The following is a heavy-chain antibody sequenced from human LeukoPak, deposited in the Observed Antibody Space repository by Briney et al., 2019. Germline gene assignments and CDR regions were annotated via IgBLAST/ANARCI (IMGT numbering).Heavy chain of an antibody. CDR3: VSFYETY. V-gene: IGHV3-74*01. CDR2: NNSDGSWT. D-gene: IGHD2/OR15-2a*01. J-gene: IGHJ4*02. Sequence: GGSLRLSCAASGNYWMHWVRQVPGKGLVWVSHNNSDGSWTSYADSVKGRFTISKDNAKNTVYLQMNSLRAEDTAVYYCVSFYETYWGRGTLVTVSS. CDR1: GNYW.